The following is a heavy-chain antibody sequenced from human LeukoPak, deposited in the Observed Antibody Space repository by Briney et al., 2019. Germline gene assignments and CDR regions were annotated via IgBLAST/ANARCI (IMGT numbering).Heavy chain of an antibody. CDR2: ISWNSGSI. CDR3: AKEVGDGGYYFDY. J-gene: IGHJ4*02. V-gene: IGHV3-9*01. Sequence: RGGSLRLSCAASGFTFDDYALHWVRQAPGKGLERVSGISWNSGSIGYADSVKGRFTISRDNAKNSLYLQMNSLRAEDTALYYCAKEVGDGGYYFDYWGQGTLVTVSS. CDR1: GFTFDDYA. D-gene: IGHD4-23*01.